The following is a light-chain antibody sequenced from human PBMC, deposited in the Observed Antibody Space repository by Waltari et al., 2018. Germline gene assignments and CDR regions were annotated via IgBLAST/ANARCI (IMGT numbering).Light chain of an antibody. V-gene: IGLV2-8*01. CDR1: PSDIGGYKF. CDR3: SSYGGKNNLI. Sequence: QSALTQPPSASGSPGQSVTISCTGTPSDIGGYKFVSWFHQHPGKAPKLVIYDVSERPSAVPDRFSCSKSDSTATLTVSGLQAEDEADYYCSSYGGKNNLIFGGGTTLTVL. CDR2: DVS. J-gene: IGLJ2*01.